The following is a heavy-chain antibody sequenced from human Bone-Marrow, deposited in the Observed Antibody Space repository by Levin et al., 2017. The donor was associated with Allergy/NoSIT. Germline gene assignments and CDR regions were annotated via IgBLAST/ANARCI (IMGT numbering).Heavy chain of an antibody. V-gene: IGHV5-51*01. J-gene: IGHJ1*01. CDR2: IYPGDSGT. CDR3: ARPLKINTWRAEYFQH. CDR1: GYSFSSYW. Sequence: KVSCKGSGYSFSSYWIGWVRQMPGKGLEWMGIIYPGDSGTRYSPSFQGQVTISVDKSMNTAYLQWRSLRASDTAMYYCARPLKINTWRAEYFQHWGQGTLVTVSS.